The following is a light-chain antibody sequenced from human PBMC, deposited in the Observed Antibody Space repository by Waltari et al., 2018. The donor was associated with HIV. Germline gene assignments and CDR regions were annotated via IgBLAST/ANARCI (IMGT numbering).Light chain of an antibody. V-gene: IGKV1-9*01. J-gene: IGKJ4*01. CDR2: ATS. CDR1: QNIYSY. CDR3: QQVNGYPLT. Sequence: DIQLTQSPSFLSAPIGDSVTLTCRASQNIYSYLVWYQQKPGRAPQVLIYATSTLQSGVPSRFSGSGSGTEFALTITNLQPDDFATYYCQQVNGYPLTFGGGTKVEIK.